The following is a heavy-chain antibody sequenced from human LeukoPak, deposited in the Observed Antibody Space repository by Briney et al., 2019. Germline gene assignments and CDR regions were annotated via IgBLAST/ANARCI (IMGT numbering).Heavy chain of an antibody. V-gene: IGHV3-23*01. CDR1: DSTIGTYA. CDR2: MSGGGLST. D-gene: IGHD6-6*01. Sequence: PGESLRLSCGAPDSTIGTYAVTWVRQVPGKGLEWVSGMSGGGLSTYYARSVKGRFTISRDTSKNTFYLVMNSLGADYTALYYCAKDRISGQGGAARILDYWGQGILVTVSS. J-gene: IGHJ4*02. CDR3: AKDRISGQGGAARILDY.